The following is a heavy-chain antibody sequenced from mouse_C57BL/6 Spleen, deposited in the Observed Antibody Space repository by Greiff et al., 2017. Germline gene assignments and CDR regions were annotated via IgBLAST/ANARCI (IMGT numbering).Heavy chain of an antibody. CDR3: APITTVSYAMDY. CDR2: ILPGSGST. Sequence: QVQLQQSGAELARPGASVKLSCKASGYTFTSYGISWVKQRTGQGLEWIGEILPGSGSTNYNEKFKGKATFTADTSSNTAYMQLSSLTTEDSAIYYCAPITTVSYAMDYWGQGTSVTVSS. J-gene: IGHJ4*01. V-gene: IGHV1-81*01. CDR1: GYTFTSYG. D-gene: IGHD1-1*01.